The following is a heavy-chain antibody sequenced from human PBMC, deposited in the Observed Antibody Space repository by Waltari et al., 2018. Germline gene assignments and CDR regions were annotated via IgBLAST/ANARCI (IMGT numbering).Heavy chain of an antibody. J-gene: IGHJ4*02. CDR2: INPNSGAT. CDR3: ARDGSSGWYWDY. CDR1: GYTFTVYY. D-gene: IGHD6-19*01. Sequence: QVQLVQFGAEVQTPRASVKVSCKASGYTFTVYYLHWVRQAPGQGLEWMGQINPNSGATNYAQKFQGRVTMTRDTSISTAYMDLSSLRSDDTAVYYCARDGSSGWYWDYWGQGTLVTVSS. V-gene: IGHV1-2*06.